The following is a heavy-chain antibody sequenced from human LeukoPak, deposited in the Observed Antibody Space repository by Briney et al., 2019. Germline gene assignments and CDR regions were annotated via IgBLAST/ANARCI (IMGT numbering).Heavy chain of an antibody. CDR1: GYGFTSYW. CDR3: ARQYGLGSYYNPFDS. V-gene: IGHV5-51*01. J-gene: IGHJ4*02. D-gene: IGHD3-10*01. Sequence: GESLKISCKGSGYGFTSYWIGWVRQMPGKGLEWMGIIYPGDSDTKYSPSFQGQVTISADKSISTAYLQWSSLKASDTAIYYCARQYGLGSYYNPFDSWGQGTLVTVSS. CDR2: IYPGDSDT.